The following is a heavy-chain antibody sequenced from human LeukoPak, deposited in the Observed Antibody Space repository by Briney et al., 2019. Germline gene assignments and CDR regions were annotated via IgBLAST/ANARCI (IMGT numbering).Heavy chain of an antibody. V-gene: IGHV3-48*01. CDR3: ARDLPGHCSSTSCYTVY. CDR2: ISSSSSTI. Sequence: PGGSLRLSCAASGFTFSSYSMNWVRQAPGKGLEWVSYISSSSSTIYYADSVKGRFTISRDNAKNSLYLQMNSLRAEDTAVYYCARDLPGHCSSTSCYTVYWGQGTLVTVSS. J-gene: IGHJ4*02. CDR1: GFTFSSYS. D-gene: IGHD2-2*02.